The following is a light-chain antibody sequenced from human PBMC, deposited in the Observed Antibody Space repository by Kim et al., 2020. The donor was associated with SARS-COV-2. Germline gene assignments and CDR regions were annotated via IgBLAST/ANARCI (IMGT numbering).Light chain of an antibody. CDR3: QQRANWPTVT. J-gene: IGKJ4*01. V-gene: IGKV3-11*01. CDR1: QSVGSY. Sequence: EIVLTQSPATLSLSPGARATLSCRASQSVGSYLAWYQQRPGQAPRLLIYDASNRATGIPARFSGSGSGTDFTLTINSLEPEDFAVYYCQQRANWPTVTVGGGTKVDIK. CDR2: DAS.